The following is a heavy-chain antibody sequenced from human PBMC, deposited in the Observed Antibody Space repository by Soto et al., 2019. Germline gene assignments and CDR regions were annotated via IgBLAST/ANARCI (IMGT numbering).Heavy chain of an antibody. V-gene: IGHV1-18*01. Sequence: QVQLVQSGDEMKKPGASVRVSCKASGYIFVNYGIAWVRQAPGQGLEWMGWISPYTGDTHSASKVQGRLTMTTDTSTSTAYMDLGSLTSDDTAVYDCAMVDNYVTPTPPDVWGQGTTVTVSS. CDR3: AMVDNYVTPTPPDV. CDR1: GYIFVNYG. J-gene: IGHJ6*02. CDR2: ISPYTGDT. D-gene: IGHD3-16*01.